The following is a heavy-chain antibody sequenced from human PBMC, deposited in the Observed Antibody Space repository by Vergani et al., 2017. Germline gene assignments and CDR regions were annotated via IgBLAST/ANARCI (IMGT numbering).Heavy chain of an antibody. V-gene: IGHV1-2*02. J-gene: IGHJ6*02. D-gene: IGHD3/OR15-3a*01. CDR2: INPNSGGT. CDR1: GYTFTGYY. Sequence: QVQLVQSGAEVKKPGASVKVSCKASGYTFTGYYMHWVRQAPGQGLEWMGWINPNSGGTNYAQKFQGGVTMTRDTSISTAYMELSRLRSDDQAVYYGAAXGGSHGSSWTAARGYYYGMDVWGQGTTVTVSS. CDR3: AAXGGSHGSSWTAARGYYYGMDV.